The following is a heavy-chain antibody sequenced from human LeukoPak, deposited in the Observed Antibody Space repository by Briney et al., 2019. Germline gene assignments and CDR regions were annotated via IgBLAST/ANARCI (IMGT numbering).Heavy chain of an antibody. CDR2: INYGGST. J-gene: IGHJ3*02. V-gene: IGHV4-59*01. D-gene: IGHD5-24*01. CDR1: GGSISTYY. CDR3: ARDRDRRGYNYDAFGI. Sequence: PSETLCHSRTVSGGSISTYYWSWIRQPPGKGLEWIGYINYGGSTNYNPSLKSRVTISVDTSKNQFSLKLSSVTAADTAVYYCARDRDRRGYNYDAFGIWARKTIVTVSS.